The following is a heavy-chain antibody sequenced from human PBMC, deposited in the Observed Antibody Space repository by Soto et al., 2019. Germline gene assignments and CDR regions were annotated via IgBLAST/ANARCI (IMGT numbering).Heavy chain of an antibody. J-gene: IGHJ3*02. Sequence: QVQLVQSGAEVKKPGASVKVSCKASGYTFTSYGISWVRQAPGQGLEWMGWISAYNGNTNYAQKLQGIVTMTTDTSTSTAYMELRSLRSDDTALYYCARDRSSGCLACQYAFDIWGQGTMVTVSS. CDR3: ARDRSSGCLACQYAFDI. CDR2: ISAYNGNT. V-gene: IGHV1-18*04. CDR1: GYTFTSYG. D-gene: IGHD6-19*01.